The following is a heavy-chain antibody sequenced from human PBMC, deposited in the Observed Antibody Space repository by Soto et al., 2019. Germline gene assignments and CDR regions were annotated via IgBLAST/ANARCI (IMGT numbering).Heavy chain of an antibody. J-gene: IGHJ1*01. V-gene: IGHV3-23*01. CDR1: EFTFSTYA. Sequence: QLLESGGGLVQPGGSLRLSCSDSEFTFSTYAMSWVRQAPGKGLEWVSTISGGGGSTYYADSVKGRFTISRDNSRNTLDVQMSGLRAQDTAVYYCADSKTRSPKYFQQWGQGTLVTVSS. D-gene: IGHD2-15*01. CDR2: ISGGGGST. CDR3: ADSKTRSPKYFQQ.